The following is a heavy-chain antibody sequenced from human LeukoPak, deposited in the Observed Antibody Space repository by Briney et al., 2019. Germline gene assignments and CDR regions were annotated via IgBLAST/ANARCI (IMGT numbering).Heavy chain of an antibody. J-gene: IGHJ4*02. D-gene: IGHD3-3*01. V-gene: IGHV1-8*01. CDR3: ARGITIFGVVIRYDFDY. CDR2: MNPNSGNT. Sequence: GASVKVSCKASGYTFTSYDINWVRQAAGQGLEWMGWMNPNSGNTGYAQKFQGRVTMTRNTSISTAYMELSRLRSDDTAVYYCARGITIFGVVIRYDFDYWGQGTLVTVSS. CDR1: GYTFTSYD.